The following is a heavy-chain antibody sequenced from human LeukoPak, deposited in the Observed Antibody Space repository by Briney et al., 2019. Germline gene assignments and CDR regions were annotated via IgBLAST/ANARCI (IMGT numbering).Heavy chain of an antibody. CDR1: GYTFTSYD. J-gene: IGHJ6*02. Sequence: ASVKVSCKASGYTFTSYDINWVRQATGQGLEWMGWMNSNVGNTGYEQKFQGRVTKTRNTSMRTAYMELSSLTSEDTAVYYCARARSGYHYYYGMDVWGQGTTVTVSS. D-gene: IGHD5-12*01. V-gene: IGHV1-8*01. CDR3: ARARSGYHYYYGMDV. CDR2: MNSNVGNT.